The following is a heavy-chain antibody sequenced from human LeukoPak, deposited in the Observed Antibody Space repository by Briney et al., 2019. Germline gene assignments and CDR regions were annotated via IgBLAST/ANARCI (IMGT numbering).Heavy chain of an antibody. CDR1: GFTFDDYA. J-gene: IGHJ6*02. CDR3: ARVPSYYGSGSYSPRYYYYGMDV. V-gene: IGHV3-9*01. D-gene: IGHD3-10*01. CDR2: ISWNSGSI. Sequence: GGSLRLSCAASGFTFDDYAMQWVRQAPGKGLEWVSGISWNSGSIAYADSVKGRFTISRDNAKNSVYLQMNSLRAEDTALYYCARVPSYYGSGSYSPRYYYYGMDVWGQGTTVTVSS.